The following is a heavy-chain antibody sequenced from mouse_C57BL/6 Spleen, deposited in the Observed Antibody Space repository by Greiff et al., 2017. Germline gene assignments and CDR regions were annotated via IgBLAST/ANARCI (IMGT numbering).Heavy chain of an antibody. J-gene: IGHJ4*01. CDR2: ISSGGDYI. V-gene: IGHV5-9-1*02. Sequence: EVKLVESGEGLVKPGGSLKLSCAASGFTFSSYAMSWVRQTPEKRLEWVAYISSGGDYIYYADTVKGRFTISRDNARNTLYLQMSSLKSEDTAMYYCTRVNDGYYGGAMDYWGQGTSVTVSS. CDR3: TRVNDGYYGGAMDY. D-gene: IGHD2-3*01. CDR1: GFTFSSYA.